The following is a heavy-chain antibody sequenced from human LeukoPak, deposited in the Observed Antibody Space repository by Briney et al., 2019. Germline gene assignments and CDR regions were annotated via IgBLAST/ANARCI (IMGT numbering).Heavy chain of an antibody. J-gene: IGHJ4*02. CDR2: ISSNATYK. D-gene: IGHD1-26*01. CDR3: ATISGSYPDWDY. CDR1: GFTFSLYS. V-gene: IGHV3-21*06. Sequence: GGSLRLSCAASGFTFSLYSMNWVRQAPGKGLEWVSSISSNATYKYYADSVRGRFTISRDNAKNLLYLQMYSLRVEDTAVYYCATISGSYPDWDYWGQGILVTVSS.